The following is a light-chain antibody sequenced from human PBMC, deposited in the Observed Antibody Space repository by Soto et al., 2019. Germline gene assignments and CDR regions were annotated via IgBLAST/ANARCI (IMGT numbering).Light chain of an antibody. CDR2: AIS. J-gene: IGKJ4*01. Sequence: DIQMTQSPSSVYASVGDRVTITCRASQTVSSWLVWYQQKPGEAPKLLIYAISSLQTGVPSRFSGSGSGTEFTLTISSLQPEDFASYYCQEANSFTFGGGTKVEIK. V-gene: IGKV1-12*02. CDR3: QEANSFT. CDR1: QTVSSW.